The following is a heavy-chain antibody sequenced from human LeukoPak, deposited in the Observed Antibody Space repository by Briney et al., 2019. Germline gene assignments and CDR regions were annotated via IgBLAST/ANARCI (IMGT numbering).Heavy chain of an antibody. CDR3: ARATAGSRVDDY. Sequence: KPSETLSLTCTVSGGSISSGGYYWSWIRQHPGKGLEWIGYIYYSGSTYYNPSLKSRVTISVDTSKNQFSLKLSSVTAADTAVYYCARATAGSRVDDYWGQGTLVTVSS. J-gene: IGHJ4*02. CDR2: IYYSGST. CDR1: GGSISSGGYY. V-gene: IGHV4-31*03. D-gene: IGHD3-10*01.